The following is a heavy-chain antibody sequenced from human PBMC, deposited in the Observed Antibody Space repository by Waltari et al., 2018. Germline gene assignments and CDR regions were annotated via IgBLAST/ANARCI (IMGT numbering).Heavy chain of an antibody. CDR1: DGAISIFY. V-gene: IGHV4-59*01. J-gene: IGHJ2*01. Sequence: QVQLLQSGPGLVKPSETLSLTCTVSDGAISIFYWTWIRQPPGKGPEWIGCIYTTGGTKYNPSLQSRVSFSVDTSKNQFSLRLTSVTAADTALYYCARDTGGWFYDVWGRGSLVTVSA. CDR2: IYTTGGT. D-gene: IGHD3-10*01. CDR3: ARDTGGWFYDV.